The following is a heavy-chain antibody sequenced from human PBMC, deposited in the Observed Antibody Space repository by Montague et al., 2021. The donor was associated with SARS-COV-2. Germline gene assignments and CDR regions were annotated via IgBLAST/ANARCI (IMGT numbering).Heavy chain of an antibody. CDR2: IYYSGST. Sequence: SETLSLTCTVSGGSISGFYWSWIRQPPGKGLEWIGYIYYSGSTXXXPSXXXRVAVSVDRSKNQVSLKLTSVTAADTAVYYCARLLRSCTNGVCRTYYYYAVDVWGQGTTVTVSS. J-gene: IGHJ6*02. V-gene: IGHV4-59*01. D-gene: IGHD2-8*01. CDR3: ARLLRSCTNGVCRTYYYYAVDV. CDR1: GGSISGFY.